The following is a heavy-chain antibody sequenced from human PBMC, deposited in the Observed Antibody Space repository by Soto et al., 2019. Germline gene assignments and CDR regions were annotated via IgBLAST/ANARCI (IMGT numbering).Heavy chain of an antibody. CDR2: IVVGSGNT. V-gene: IGHV1-58*01. CDR1: GFTFTSSA. Sequence: GASVKVSCKASGFTFTSSAVQWVRQARGQRLEWIGWIVVGSGNTNYAQKFQERVTITRDMSTSTAYMELSSLRSEDTAVYYCAASTSTNYDFWSGYYHPDAFDIWGQGTMVTVSS. D-gene: IGHD3-3*01. J-gene: IGHJ3*02. CDR3: AASTSTNYDFWSGYYHPDAFDI.